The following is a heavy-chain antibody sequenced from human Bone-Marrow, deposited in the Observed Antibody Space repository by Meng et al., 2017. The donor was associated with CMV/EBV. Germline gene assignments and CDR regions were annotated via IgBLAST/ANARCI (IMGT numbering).Heavy chain of an antibody. CDR3: TVNIWSDY. CDR1: GFTFSNAW. V-gene: IGHV3-15*07. CDR2: IKSKTRGETT. Sequence: LSCADSGFTFSNAWMNWVRQAPGKGLEWVGRIKSKTRGETTDYAAPVKGRFTISRDDSKNTLYLQMNSLITEDTAVYYCTVNIWSDYWGQGTLVTVSS. J-gene: IGHJ4*02. D-gene: IGHD2/OR15-2a*01.